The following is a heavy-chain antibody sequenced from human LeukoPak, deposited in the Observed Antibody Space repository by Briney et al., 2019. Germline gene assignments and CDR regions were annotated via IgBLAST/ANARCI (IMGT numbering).Heavy chain of an antibody. V-gene: IGHV1-69*13. CDR2: IIPIFGTA. CDR1: GGTFSSYA. Sequence: ASVKVSCKASGGTFSSYAISWVRQAPGQGLEWMGGIIPIFGTANYAQKFRGRVTITADESTSTAYMELSSLRSEDTAVYYCARDYYDSSGYYYVSYWGQGTLVTVSS. J-gene: IGHJ4*02. D-gene: IGHD3-22*01. CDR3: ARDYYDSSGYYYVSY.